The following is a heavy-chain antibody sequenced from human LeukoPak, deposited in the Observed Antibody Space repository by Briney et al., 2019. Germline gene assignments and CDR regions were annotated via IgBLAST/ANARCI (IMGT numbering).Heavy chain of an antibody. CDR2: IHYSGSP. CDR3: ARLLYDRSGYYYFDY. Sequence: SETLSLTCAVYGGSFSGYYWSWIRQPPGKGLEWIGSIHYSGSPYHNPSLRSRVTISVDTSKNQFSLKLSSVTAADMAVYYCARLLYDRSGYYYFDYWGQGTLVTVSS. V-gene: IGHV4-34*01. D-gene: IGHD3-22*01. J-gene: IGHJ4*02. CDR1: GGSFSGYY.